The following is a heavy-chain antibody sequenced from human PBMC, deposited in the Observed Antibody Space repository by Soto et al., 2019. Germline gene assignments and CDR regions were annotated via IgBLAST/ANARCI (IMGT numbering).Heavy chain of an antibody. CDR2: ISYDGSNK. D-gene: IGHD6-13*01. Sequence: GGSLRLSCAASGFTFSSYGMHWVRQAPGKGLEWVAVISYDGSNKYYADSVKGRFTISRDNSKNTLYLQMNSLRAEDTAVYYCAKEGSIAAAGTCFDEWGQGTLVTVSS. CDR3: AKEGSIAAAGTCFDE. V-gene: IGHV3-30*18. CDR1: GFTFSSYG. J-gene: IGHJ4*02.